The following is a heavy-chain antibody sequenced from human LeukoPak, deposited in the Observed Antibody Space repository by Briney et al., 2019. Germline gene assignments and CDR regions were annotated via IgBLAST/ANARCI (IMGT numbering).Heavy chain of an antibody. D-gene: IGHD4-17*01. V-gene: IGHV4-39*07. CDR1: GGSMNSSSYY. CDR2: VYYTGST. J-gene: IGHJ3*02. CDR3: ARDPTTVTKGFDI. Sequence: SETLSLTCSVSGGSMNSSSYYWAWIRQPPGKGLEWIGNVYYTGSTNYNPSLKSRVTISVDTSKKQFSLKMTSVTAADTAVYYCARDPTTVTKGFDIWGQGTMVTVSS.